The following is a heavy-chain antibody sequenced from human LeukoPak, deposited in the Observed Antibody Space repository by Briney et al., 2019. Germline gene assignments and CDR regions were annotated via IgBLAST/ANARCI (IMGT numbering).Heavy chain of an antibody. CDR2: IYNSVNT. CDR1: GGSISNYY. CDR3: ARTGTTSYYDDHVFDV. Sequence: SETLSLTCTVSGGSISNYYWNWIRQPPGKGPEYIGRIYNSVNTNNNPSLQSRVTMSVDPSNNQFSLRLSSVTAADTAVYYCARTGTTSYYDDHVFDVWRQGTLVTVSS. J-gene: IGHJ3*01. V-gene: IGHV4-4*07. D-gene: IGHD3-22*01.